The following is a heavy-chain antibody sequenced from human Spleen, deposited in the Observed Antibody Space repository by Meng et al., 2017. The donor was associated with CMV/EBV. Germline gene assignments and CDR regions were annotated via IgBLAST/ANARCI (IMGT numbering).Heavy chain of an antibody. CDR2: VSGNGGST. J-gene: IGHJ4*02. V-gene: IGHV3-23*01. CDR3: AKSHITILRGGFGN. Sequence: GESLKISCAASGFTFSSYWMSWVRQAPGKGLEWVSTVSGNGGSTYYADSVKGRSTISRDNSKNTLYVQMNSLRAEDTAVYYCAKSHITILRGGFGNWGQGTLVTVSS. D-gene: IGHD3-10*01. CDR1: GFTFSSYW.